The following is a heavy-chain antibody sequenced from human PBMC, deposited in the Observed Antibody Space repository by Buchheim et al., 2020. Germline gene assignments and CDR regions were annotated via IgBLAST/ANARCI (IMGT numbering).Heavy chain of an antibody. J-gene: IGHJ6*03. Sequence: QLQLQESGPGLVKPSETLSLTCTVSGGSISSYTYHWGWIRQPPGKGLEWIGNIYYSGSTYYNPSLKSRVTISVDTSKNQFSLKLSSVTAADTAAYYCARCSGWFKTPKYCYMDVWGKGT. CDR1: GGSISSYTYH. CDR3: ARCSGWFKTPKYCYMDV. CDR2: IYYSGST. V-gene: IGHV4-39*01. D-gene: IGHD6-19*01.